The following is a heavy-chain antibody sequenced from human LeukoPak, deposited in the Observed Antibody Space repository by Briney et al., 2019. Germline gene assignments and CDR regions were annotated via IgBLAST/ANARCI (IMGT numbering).Heavy chain of an antibody. J-gene: IGHJ4*02. D-gene: IGHD3-16*02. CDR2: IYHGGST. Sequence: WVRQAPGKGLEWIGYIYHGGSTYYNPSLKSRVTISVDTSKNQFSLKLSSVTAADTAVYYCARRVDYVWGSYRHYYFDYWGQGTLVTVSS. V-gene: IGHV4-30-2*04. CDR3: ARRVDYVWGSYRHYYFDY.